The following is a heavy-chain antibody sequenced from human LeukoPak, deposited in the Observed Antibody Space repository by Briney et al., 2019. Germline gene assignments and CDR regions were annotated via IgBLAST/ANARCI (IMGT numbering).Heavy chain of an antibody. J-gene: IGHJ4*02. CDR1: GGFVSSSSYY. CDR3: ARHGGAAAAIDY. CDR2: IYYSGTT. V-gene: IGHV4-39*01. Sequence: SETLSLACTVSGGFVSSSSYYWGWIRQPPGKGLEWIGSIYYSGTTYYIPSLKSRITISVDTSKNQFSLKLNSVTAADTAVYYCARHGGAAAAIDYWGQGTLVTVSS. D-gene: IGHD6-13*01.